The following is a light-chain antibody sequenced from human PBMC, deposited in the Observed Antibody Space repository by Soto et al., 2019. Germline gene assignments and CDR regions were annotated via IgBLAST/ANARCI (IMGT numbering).Light chain of an antibody. Sequence: QSALTQPASVSGSPGQSITISCTGTSSDVGGYNYVSWYQHHPGKAPKLMLYEVSKRPSGVSNRFSGSKSGDTASLIISGLQAEDEADYYCFSYTSSSTLVFGGGTQLTVL. J-gene: IGLJ7*01. CDR3: FSYTSSSTLV. V-gene: IGLV2-14*01. CDR2: EVS. CDR1: SSDVGGYNY.